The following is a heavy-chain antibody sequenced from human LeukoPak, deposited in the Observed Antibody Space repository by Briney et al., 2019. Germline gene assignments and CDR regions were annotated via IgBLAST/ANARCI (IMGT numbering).Heavy chain of an antibody. CDR2: IYYSGST. V-gene: IGHV4-39*07. D-gene: IGHD3-10*01. Sequence: SETLSLTCTVSGGSISSSSYYWGWIRQPPGKGLEWIGSIYYSGSTYYNPSLKSRVTISVDTSKNQFSLKLSSVTAADTAVYYCAREGVTDGELDAFDIWGQGTMVTVSS. CDR3: AREGVTDGELDAFDI. CDR1: GGSISSSSYY. J-gene: IGHJ3*02.